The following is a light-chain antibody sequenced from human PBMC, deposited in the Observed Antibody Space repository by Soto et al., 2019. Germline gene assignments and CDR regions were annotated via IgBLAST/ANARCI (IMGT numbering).Light chain of an antibody. V-gene: IGKV1-33*01. J-gene: IGKJ2*02. CDR3: QQYDVVPCT. CDR1: QDINNY. CDR2: DAS. Sequence: DIQLTQSPASLSASVGDRVTITCQASQDINNYLIWYQQKPGKAPNLLIYDASTLGTGVSSRFSGNGSGTDFSVTINNLQPQDIATYYCQQYDVVPCTFGQGTKLEIK.